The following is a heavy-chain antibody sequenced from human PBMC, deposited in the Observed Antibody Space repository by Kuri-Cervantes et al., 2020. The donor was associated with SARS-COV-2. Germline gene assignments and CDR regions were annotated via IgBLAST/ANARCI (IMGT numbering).Heavy chain of an antibody. V-gene: IGHV4-4*07. CDR2: IYTSGST. CDR1: GGSISSYY. D-gene: IGHD3-3*01. CDR3: ARVGITIFGVGPPMGY. Sequence: ESLKISCTVSGGSISSYYWSWIRQPAGKGLEWIGRIYTSGSTNYNPSLKSRVTMSVDTSKNQFSLKLSSVTAADTAVYYCARVGITIFGVGPPMGYWGQGTLVTVSS. J-gene: IGHJ4*02.